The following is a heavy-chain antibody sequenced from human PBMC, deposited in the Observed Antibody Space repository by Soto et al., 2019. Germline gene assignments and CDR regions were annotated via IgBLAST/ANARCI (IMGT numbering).Heavy chain of an antibody. CDR2: IYYSGST. V-gene: IGHV4-39*01. J-gene: IGHJ6*02. CDR1: GGSISSSSYY. CDR3: AGESGYSYGYGFYYGMDV. D-gene: IGHD5-18*01. Sequence: SETLSLTCTVSGGSISSSSYYWGWIRQTPGKGLEWIGSIYYSGSTYYNPSLKSRVTISVDTSKNQFSLKLSSVTAADTAVYYCAGESGYSYGYGFYYGMDVWGQGTTVTVSS.